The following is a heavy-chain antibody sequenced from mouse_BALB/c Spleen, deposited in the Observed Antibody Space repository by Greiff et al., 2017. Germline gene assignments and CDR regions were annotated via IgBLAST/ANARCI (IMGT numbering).Heavy chain of an antibody. D-gene: IGHD3-1*01. CDR2: ISSGGST. V-gene: IGHV5-6-5*01. CDR3: ARGGGSTY. Sequence: VQLKESGGGLVKPGGSPKLSCAASGFTFSSYAMSWVRQTPEKRLEWVASISSGGSTYYPDSVKGRFTISRDNARNILYLQMSSLRSEDTAMYYCARGGGSTYWGQGTLVTVSA. CDR1: GFTFSSYA. J-gene: IGHJ3*01.